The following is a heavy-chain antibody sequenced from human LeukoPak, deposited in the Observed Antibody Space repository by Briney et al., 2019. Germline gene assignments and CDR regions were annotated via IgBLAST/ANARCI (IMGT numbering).Heavy chain of an antibody. Sequence: KPSETLSLTCTVSGGSISSSSYYWGWIRQPPGKGLEWIESIYYSGSTYYNPSLKSPLTISVDTSKNQFSLKLSSVTAADTAVYYCARHRYSGSYSNWGQGTLVTVSS. J-gene: IGHJ1*01. D-gene: IGHD1-26*01. CDR3: ARHRYSGSYSN. CDR2: IYYSGST. CDR1: GGSISSSSYY. V-gene: IGHV4-39*01.